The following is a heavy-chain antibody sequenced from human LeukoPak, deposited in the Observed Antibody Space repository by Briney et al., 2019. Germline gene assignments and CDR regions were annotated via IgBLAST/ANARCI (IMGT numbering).Heavy chain of an antibody. CDR1: GYTFTSYA. J-gene: IGHJ4*02. V-gene: IGHV1-3*03. CDR3: ARSVPYYYDSRTFDY. Sequence: ASVKVSCKASGYTFTSYAMHWVRQAPGQRLEWMGWINAGNGNTKYSQEFQGRVTITADESTSTAYMELSSLRSEDTAVYYCARSVPYYYDSRTFDYWGQGTLVTVST. D-gene: IGHD3-22*01. CDR2: INAGNGNT.